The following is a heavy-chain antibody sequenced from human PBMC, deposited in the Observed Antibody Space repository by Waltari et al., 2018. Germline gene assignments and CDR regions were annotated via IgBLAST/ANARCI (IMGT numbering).Heavy chain of an antibody. V-gene: IGHV3-15*01. J-gene: IGHJ4*02. CDR1: GFTFSNAW. Sequence: EVQLVESGGGLVKPGGSLRLSCAASGFTFSNAWMSWVRQAPGKGLGWVGRIKSKTDVGTTDYAAPVEGRFTISMDDSKNTLYLQMNSLKTEDTAVYYCTTVKSWGQGTLVTVSS. CDR2: IKSKTDVGTT. CDR3: TTVKS.